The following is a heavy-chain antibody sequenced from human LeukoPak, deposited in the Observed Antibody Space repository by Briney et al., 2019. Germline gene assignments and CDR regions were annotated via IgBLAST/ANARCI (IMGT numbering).Heavy chain of an antibody. CDR2: XSGDGGST. J-gene: IGHJ4*02. V-gene: IGHV3-43*02. CDR3: AKDIEVKIASSGVVY. CDR1: GFXFDXYX. D-gene: IGHD6-19*01. Sequence: PGGSLRLSCAASGFXFDXYXXXWVXXXPXKXXEXVSXXSGDGGSTYYADSVKGRFTISRDNSKNSLYLQMNSLRTEDTALYYCAKDIEVKIASSGVVYWGQGTLVTVSS.